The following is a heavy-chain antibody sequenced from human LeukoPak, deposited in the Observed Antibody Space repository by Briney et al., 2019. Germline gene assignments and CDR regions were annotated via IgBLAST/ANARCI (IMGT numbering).Heavy chain of an antibody. J-gene: IGHJ4*02. Sequence: ASVKVSCKASGYTFTGYYMHWVRQAPGQGLEWMGWINPNSGGTNYAQKFQGRVTMTRDTSISTAYMELSRLRSDDTAVYFCARSGSTGYSLDYWGQGTLVTVSS. CDR3: ARSGSTGYSLDY. V-gene: IGHV1-2*02. CDR2: INPNSGGT. CDR1: GYTFTGYY. D-gene: IGHD3-22*01.